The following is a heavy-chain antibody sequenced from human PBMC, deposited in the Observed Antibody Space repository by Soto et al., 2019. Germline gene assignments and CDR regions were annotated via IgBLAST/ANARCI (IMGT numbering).Heavy chain of an antibody. CDR1: GYTFTSYD. D-gene: IGHD3-9*01. V-gene: IGHV1-8*01. Sequence: QVQLVQSGAEVKKPGASVKVSCKASGYTFTSYDIIWVRQATGQGLEWMGWMNPNSGNTGYAQKFQGRVTMTRNTSISTAYMELSSLRSEDTAVYYCARGRDILTGYYAYYYYGMDVWGQGTTVTVSS. CDR3: ARGRDILTGYYAYYYYGMDV. CDR2: MNPNSGNT. J-gene: IGHJ6*02.